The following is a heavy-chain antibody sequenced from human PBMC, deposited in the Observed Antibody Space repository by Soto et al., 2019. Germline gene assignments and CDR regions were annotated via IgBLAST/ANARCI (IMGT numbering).Heavy chain of an antibody. D-gene: IGHD5-12*01. V-gene: IGHV3-33*01. CDR1: GFTFSSYG. CDR3: ARDSELYSGYDELDY. CDR2: IWYDGSNK. J-gene: IGHJ4*02. Sequence: GGSLRLSCAASGFTFSSYGMHWVRQAPGKGLEWVAVIWYDGSNKYYADSVKGRFTISRDNSKNTLYLQMNSLRAEDTAVYYCARDSELYSGYDELDYWGQGTLVTVSS.